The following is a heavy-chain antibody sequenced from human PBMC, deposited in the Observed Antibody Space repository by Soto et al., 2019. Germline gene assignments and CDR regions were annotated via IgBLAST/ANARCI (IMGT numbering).Heavy chain of an antibody. CDR2: ITDTGGDT. Sequence: GRPLILCSEASEFTIRYCAVSWVRQTPGEGLEWVSAITDTGGDTFHADSVKGRFTFSRDNSKNMLYLQMNSLRAEDTAVYYCAKTHSGWYTPFDSWGQGTLVSVSS. CDR3: AKTHSGWYTPFDS. J-gene: IGHJ4*02. D-gene: IGHD6-19*01. CDR1: EFTIRYCA. V-gene: IGHV3-23*01.